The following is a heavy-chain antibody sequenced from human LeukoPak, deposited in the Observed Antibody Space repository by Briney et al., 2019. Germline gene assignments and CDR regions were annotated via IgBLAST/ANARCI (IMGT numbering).Heavy chain of an antibody. D-gene: IGHD3/OR15-3a*01. CDR2: IYSGGST. CDR1: GFTFSDYY. Sequence: QPGESLRLSCAASGFTFSDYYMSWVRQAPGKGLEWVSVIYSGGSTYYADSVKGRFTISRDNSKNTLHLQMNSLRAEDTAVYYCVRGGLKGVFDYWGQGTLVTVSS. J-gene: IGHJ4*02. V-gene: IGHV3-53*01. CDR3: VRGGLKGVFDY.